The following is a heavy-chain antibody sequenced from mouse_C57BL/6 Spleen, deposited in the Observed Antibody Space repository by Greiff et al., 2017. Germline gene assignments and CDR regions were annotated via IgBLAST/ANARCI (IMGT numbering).Heavy chain of an antibody. CDR1: GYTFTSYW. CDR2: IDPSDSET. V-gene: IGHV1-52*01. D-gene: IGHD1-1*01. Sequence: QVQLKQPGAELVRPGSSVKLSCKASGYTFTSYWMHWVKQRPIQGLEWIGNIDPSDSETHYNQKFKDKATLTVDKSSSTAYMQLSSLTSEDSAVYYCARTSLDYYGSSYKYFDVWGTGTTVTVSS. CDR3: ARTSLDYYGSSYKYFDV. J-gene: IGHJ1*03.